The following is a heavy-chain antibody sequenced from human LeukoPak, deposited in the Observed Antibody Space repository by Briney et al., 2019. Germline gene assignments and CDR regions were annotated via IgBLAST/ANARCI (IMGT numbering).Heavy chain of an antibody. Sequence: GGSLRLSCAASGFNFDDYAMAWVRQAPGKGLEWVSVISGTGDSPYYAESVKGRFTISRDNSKSTLYLQMGSLRAEDMAVYYCARDSPGQDYWGQGTLVTVSS. J-gene: IGHJ4*02. CDR1: GFNFDDYA. V-gene: IGHV3-23*01. CDR3: ARDSPGQDY. CDR2: ISGTGDSP.